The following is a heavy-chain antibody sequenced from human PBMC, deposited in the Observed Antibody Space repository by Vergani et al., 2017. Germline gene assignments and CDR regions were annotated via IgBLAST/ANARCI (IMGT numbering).Heavy chain of an antibody. V-gene: IGHV4-39*01. J-gene: IGHJ3*02. D-gene: IGHD3-10*01. CDR2: IYYSGST. Sequence: QLQLQESGPGLVKPSETLSLTCTVSGGSISSSSYYWGWIRQPPGKGLEWIGSIYYSGSTYYNPSLKSRVTISVDTSKNQFSLKLSSVTAADTAVYYCARSEVLWFGEVGAFDIWGQGTMVTVSS. CDR3: ARSEVLWFGEVGAFDI. CDR1: GGSISSSSYY.